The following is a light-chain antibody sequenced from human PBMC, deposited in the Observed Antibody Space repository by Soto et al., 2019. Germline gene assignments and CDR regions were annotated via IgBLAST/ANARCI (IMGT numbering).Light chain of an antibody. CDR2: GAS. CDR3: QQYSSSPPLT. J-gene: IGKJ4*01. Sequence: EIVLTQSPGTLSLSPGERATLSCRASQSVSSTYFAWYQQKPGQSPRLLIYGASSRATGTPDRFSGSGSGTDFTLTISRLEPEDFAVYYCQQYSSSPPLTFGGGTKVDIK. V-gene: IGKV3-20*01. CDR1: QSVSSTY.